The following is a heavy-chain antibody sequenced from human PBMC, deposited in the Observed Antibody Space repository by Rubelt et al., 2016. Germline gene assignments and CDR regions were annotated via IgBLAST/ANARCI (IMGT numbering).Heavy chain of an antibody. V-gene: IGHV4-34*01. CDR2: INHSGST. J-gene: IGHJ4*02. CDR3: ARARGATGTTVDY. Sequence: QVQLQQWGAGLLKPSETLSLTCAVYGGSFSGYYWSWIRQPPGKGLEWIGEINHSGSTNYNPSLKSRVTISVDTSKNQFSLQLNSVTPEDTAVYYCARARGATGTTVDYWGQGTLVTVSS. CDR1: GGSFSGYY. D-gene: IGHD1-1*01.